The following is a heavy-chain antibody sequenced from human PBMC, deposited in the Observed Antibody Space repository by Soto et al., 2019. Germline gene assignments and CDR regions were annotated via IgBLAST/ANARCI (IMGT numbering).Heavy chain of an antibody. D-gene: IGHD6-13*01. Sequence: GGSLRLSCAASGFTFSSYSMNWVRQAPGKGLEWVSSISSSSSYIYYADSVKGRFTISRDNAKNSLYLQMNSLRAEDTAVYYFARDPQSAAADYYYYYGMDVWGQGTTVTVSS. J-gene: IGHJ6*02. CDR2: ISSSSSYI. CDR1: GFTFSSYS. CDR3: ARDPQSAAADYYYYYGMDV. V-gene: IGHV3-21*01.